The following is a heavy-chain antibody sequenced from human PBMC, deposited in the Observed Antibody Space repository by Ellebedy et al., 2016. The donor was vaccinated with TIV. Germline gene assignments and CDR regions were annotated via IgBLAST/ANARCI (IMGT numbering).Heavy chain of an antibody. CDR1: GDSITTYY. Sequence: SETLSLTXTVSGDSITTYYWTWIRQPPGKALEWIGYISDGGTTIYNPSLKSRLTISVDTSKNHFSLKLTSVTAADTAVYYCTRLYSFWSGYPNFDYWGQGTLVTVSS. CDR2: ISDGGTT. CDR3: TRLYSFWSGYPNFDY. V-gene: IGHV4-59*01. J-gene: IGHJ4*02. D-gene: IGHD3-3*01.